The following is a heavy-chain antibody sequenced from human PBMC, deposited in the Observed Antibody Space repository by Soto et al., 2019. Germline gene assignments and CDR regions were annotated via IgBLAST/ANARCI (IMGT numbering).Heavy chain of an antibody. V-gene: IGHV4-59*01. D-gene: IGHD4-4*01. CDR3: ARTTVTPDYYYSGMDV. J-gene: IGHJ6*02. CDR2: NYYSGTT. CDR1: GVSISSYY. Sequence: SETLSLTCAVSGVSISSYYWSWIRQPPGKGLEWIGYNYYSGTTNYNPSLKSRVTISVDTSKNQFSLKLSSVTAADTAVYYCARTTVTPDYYYSGMDVWGQGTPVTVYS.